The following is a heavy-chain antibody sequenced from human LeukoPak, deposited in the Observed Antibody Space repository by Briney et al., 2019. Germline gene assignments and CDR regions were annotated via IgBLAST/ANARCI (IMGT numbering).Heavy chain of an antibody. CDR3: ARGYYDSSGSIRGDY. V-gene: IGHV1-2*02. CDR2: INPNSGGT. Sequence: ASVKVSCKASGYTFTGYYMHWVRQAPGQGLEWMGWINPNSGGTNYAQKFQGRVTMTRDTSISTAYMELSRLRSDDTAVYYCARGYYDSSGSIRGDYWGQGTLVTVSS. J-gene: IGHJ4*02. CDR1: GYTFTGYY. D-gene: IGHD3-22*01.